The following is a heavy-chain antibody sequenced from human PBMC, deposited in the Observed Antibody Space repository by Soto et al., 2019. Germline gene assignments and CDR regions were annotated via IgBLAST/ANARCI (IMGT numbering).Heavy chain of an antibody. V-gene: IGHV1-8*01. CDR3: AREGSSSSSYYYYYYMDV. D-gene: IGHD6-6*01. CDR2: MNPNSGNT. Sequence: ASVKVSCKASGYTFTSYDINWVRQATGQGLEWMGWMNPNSGNTGYAQKFQGRVTMTRNNSISTAYMERSSLRSEDTAVYYCAREGSSSSSYYYYYYMDVWGKGTTVTVSS. J-gene: IGHJ6*03. CDR1: GYTFTSYD.